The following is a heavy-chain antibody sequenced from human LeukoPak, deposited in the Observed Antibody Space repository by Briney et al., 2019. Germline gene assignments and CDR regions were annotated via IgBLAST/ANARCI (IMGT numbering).Heavy chain of an antibody. CDR3: ASERSPYYGFDV. CDR2: ISYDGSNK. CDR1: GLTFPHYN. J-gene: IGHJ6*02. V-gene: IGHV3-30-3*01. Sequence: PGGSLRLSCAASGLTFPHYNMNWLRQAPGKGVEGVAVISYDGSNKYYAESVKGRFTISRDNSNNTLCLQLNSLRREDTAVYYCASERSPYYGFDVWGLGTTVTVSS.